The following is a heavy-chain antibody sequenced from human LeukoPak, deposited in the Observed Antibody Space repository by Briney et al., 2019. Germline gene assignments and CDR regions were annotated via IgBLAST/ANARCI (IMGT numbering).Heavy chain of an antibody. Sequence: PSETLSLTCTVSGGSISSYYWSWIRQPPGKGLEWIGYIYYSGSTNYNPSLKSRVTISVDTSKNQFSLKLSSVTAADTAVYYCVLIYYDSSGKNTFNIGGKGKMVTVSS. J-gene: IGHJ3*02. CDR1: GGSISSYY. CDR2: IYYSGST. V-gene: IGHV4-59*01. D-gene: IGHD3-22*01. CDR3: VLIYYDSSGKNTFNI.